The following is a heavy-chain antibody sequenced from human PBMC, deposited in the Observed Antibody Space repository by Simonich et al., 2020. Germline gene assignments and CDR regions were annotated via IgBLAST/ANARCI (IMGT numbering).Heavy chain of an antibody. CDR3: ARVGYSNYYYYGMDV. CDR2: IYHSGDT. CDR1: GYSISSGYY. J-gene: IGHJ6*02. D-gene: IGHD6-13*01. V-gene: IGHV4-38-2*01. Sequence: QVQLQESGPGLVKPSETLSLTCAVSGYSISSGYYWGWIRQPPGKGLAWIGRIYHSGDTDYNPSLKKRVTISVDTTKNQFSLKLSSVTAADTAVYYCARVGYSNYYYYGMDVWGQGTTVTVSS.